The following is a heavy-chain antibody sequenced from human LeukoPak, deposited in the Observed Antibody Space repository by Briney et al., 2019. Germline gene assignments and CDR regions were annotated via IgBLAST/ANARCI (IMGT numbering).Heavy chain of an antibody. CDR3: ARAPGYCSGGSCRDYYYYMDV. CDR1: GFTFSSYS. CDR2: ISSSSSYI. V-gene: IGHV3-21*01. D-gene: IGHD2-15*01. Sequence: PGGSLRLSCAASGFTFSSYSMNWVRQAPGKGLEWVSSISSSSSYIYYADPVKGRFTISRDNAKNSLYLQMNSLRAEDTAVYYCARAPGYCSGGSCRDYYYYMDVWGKGTTVTVSS. J-gene: IGHJ6*03.